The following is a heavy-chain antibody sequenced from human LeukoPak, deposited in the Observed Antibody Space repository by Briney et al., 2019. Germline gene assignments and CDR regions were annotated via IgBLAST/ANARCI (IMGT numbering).Heavy chain of an antibody. CDR2: ISSSGSAI. J-gene: IGHJ4*02. CDR3: AKGGYFYDSSDAY. D-gene: IGHD3-22*01. V-gene: IGHV3-48*03. Sequence: GGSLRLSCAASGFTFSSYEMNWVRQAPGKGLEWLSYISSSGSAIGYADSVKRRFTISRDNAKYSLYLQMNSLRAEDTAVYYCAKGGYFYDSSDAYWGQGTLVTVSS. CDR1: GFTFSSYE.